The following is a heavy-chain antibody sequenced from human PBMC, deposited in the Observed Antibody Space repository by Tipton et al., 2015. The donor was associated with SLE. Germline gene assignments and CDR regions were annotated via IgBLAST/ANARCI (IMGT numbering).Heavy chain of an antibody. CDR2: IYSGGST. V-gene: IGHV3-53*04. J-gene: IGHJ4*02. CDR3: AREGSAAGRYFDY. CDR1: GFTVSSNY. D-gene: IGHD6-13*01. Sequence: SLRLSCAASGFTVSSNYMGWVRRAPGKGLEWVSVIYSGGSTYSTDSVKGRFTISRHNSKNTLYLQMNSLRAEDTAVYYCAREGSAAGRYFDYWGQGTLVSDSS.